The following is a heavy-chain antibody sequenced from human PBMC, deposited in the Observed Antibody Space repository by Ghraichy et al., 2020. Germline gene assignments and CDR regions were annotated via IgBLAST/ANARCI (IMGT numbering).Heavy chain of an antibody. J-gene: IGHJ6*02. V-gene: IGHV3-43D*03. Sequence: GSLRLSCAASGFTFDDYAMHWVRQAPGKGLEWVSLISWDGGSTYYADSVKGRFTISRDNSKNSLYLQMNSLRAEDTALYYCAKDIGRYCSGGSCYYYGMDVWGQGTTVTVSS. CDR2: ISWDGGST. CDR1: GFTFDDYA. CDR3: AKDIGRYCSGGSCYYYGMDV. D-gene: IGHD2-15*01.